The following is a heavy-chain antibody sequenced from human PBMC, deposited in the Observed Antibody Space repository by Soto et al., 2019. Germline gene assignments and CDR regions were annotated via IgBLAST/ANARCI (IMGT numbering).Heavy chain of an antibody. J-gene: IGHJ6*02. CDR2: IYHSGST. CDR1: GDSISSSNW. D-gene: IGHD2-2*01. CDR3: ARVVPAAMRGYGMDV. Sequence: SETLSLTCIVSGDSISSSNWWSWVRQPPGKGLEWIGEIYHSGSTNYNPSLKSRVTISVDKSKNQFSLKLSSVTAADTAVYYCARVVPAAMRGYGMDVWGQGTTVTVSS. V-gene: IGHV4-4*02.